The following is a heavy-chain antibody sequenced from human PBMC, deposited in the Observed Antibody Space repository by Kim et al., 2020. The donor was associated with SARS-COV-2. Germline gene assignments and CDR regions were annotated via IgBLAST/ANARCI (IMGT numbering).Heavy chain of an antibody. Sequence: SGNTGYAQKFQGRVTMTRNTSISTAYMELSSLRSEDTAVYYCARAPWFDPWGQGTLVTVSS. CDR2: SGNT. J-gene: IGHJ5*02. V-gene: IGHV1-8*01. CDR3: ARAPWFDP.